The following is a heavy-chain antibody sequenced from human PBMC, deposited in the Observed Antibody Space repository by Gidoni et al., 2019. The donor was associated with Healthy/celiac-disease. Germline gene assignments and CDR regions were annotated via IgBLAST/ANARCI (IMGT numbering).Heavy chain of an antibody. V-gene: IGHV3-21*01. CDR3: ARDSGTVTTGTAGGMDV. Sequence: EVQLVESGGGLVKPGGSLRLSCAASGFTFSSYSMNWVRQAPGKGLEWVSSISSSSSYIYYADSVKGRFTNSRDNAKNSLYLQMNSLRAEDTAVYYCARDSGTVTTGTAGGMDVWGQGTTVTVSS. J-gene: IGHJ6*02. D-gene: IGHD4-17*01. CDR1: GFTFSSYS. CDR2: ISSSSSYI.